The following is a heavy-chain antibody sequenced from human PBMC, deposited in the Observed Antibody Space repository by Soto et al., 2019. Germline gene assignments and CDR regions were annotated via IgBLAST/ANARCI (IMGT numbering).Heavy chain of an antibody. CDR2: ISNDGTKK. D-gene: IGHD4-4*01. J-gene: IGHJ4*02. CDR1: GFAFTNYG. Sequence: SLRLSCAASGFAFTNYGFHWVRQAPGKGLEWVAHISNDGTKKFYADSVKGRFTISRDNSETTVYLHLTSLRPDDTALFYCARDVAMPTGLGLGYWGQGTLVTV. CDR3: ARDVAMPTGLGLGY. V-gene: IGHV3-30*03.